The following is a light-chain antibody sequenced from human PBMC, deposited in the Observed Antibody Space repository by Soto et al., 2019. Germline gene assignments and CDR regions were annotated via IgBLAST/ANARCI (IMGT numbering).Light chain of an antibody. CDR1: QDISNY. V-gene: IGKV1-33*01. CDR2: DAS. CDR3: QQYNSYSPAT. J-gene: IGKJ1*01. Sequence: DIQMTQSPSSLSASVGDRVTITCQASQDISNYLNWYQQKPGKAPKLLIYDASNLETGVPSRFSGRGSETEFTLTISSLQPDDFATYYCQQYNSYSPATFGQGTKVDIK.